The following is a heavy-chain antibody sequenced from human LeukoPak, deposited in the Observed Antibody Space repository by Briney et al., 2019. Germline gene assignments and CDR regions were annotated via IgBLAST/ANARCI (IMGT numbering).Heavy chain of an antibody. V-gene: IGHV3-23*01. Sequence: GGPLRLSCAASGFTFSNYAMSWVRQAPGKGLEWVSAISGSGGSTYYADSVKGRFTISRDNSKNTLYLQMNSLRAEDTAVYYCANLPGIAAAGTLDYWGQGTLVTVSS. CDR3: ANLPGIAAAGTLDY. CDR2: ISGSGGST. J-gene: IGHJ4*02. CDR1: GFTFSNYA. D-gene: IGHD6-13*01.